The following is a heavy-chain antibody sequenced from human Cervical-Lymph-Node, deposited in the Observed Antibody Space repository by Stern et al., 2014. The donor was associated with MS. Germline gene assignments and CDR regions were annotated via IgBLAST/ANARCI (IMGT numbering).Heavy chain of an antibody. Sequence: EVQLVESGGGVVRPGGSLRLSCAASGFIFDDYGMSWVRQVPGKGPEWVSAINYNGGSTDYSASVKGRFTISRDNAKKSLYLRMNSLRVEDTAVYYCARGSDWYPLDYWGQGTLVTVSS. CDR1: GFIFDDYG. J-gene: IGHJ4*02. CDR2: INYNGGST. D-gene: IGHD6-19*01. CDR3: ARGSDWYPLDY. V-gene: IGHV3-20*04.